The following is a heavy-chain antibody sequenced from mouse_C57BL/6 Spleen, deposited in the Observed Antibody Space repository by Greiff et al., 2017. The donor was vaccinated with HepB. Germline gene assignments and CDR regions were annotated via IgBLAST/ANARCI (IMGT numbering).Heavy chain of an antibody. CDR2: INPNNGGT. CDR3: ARPSYYSNYVDAMDY. Sequence: EVQLQQSGPELVKPGASVKISCKASGYTFTDYYMNWVKQSHGKSLEWIGDINPNNGGTSYNQKFKGKATLTVDKSSSTVYMELRSLTSENSAVYYGARPSYYSNYVDAMDYWGQGTSVTVSS. J-gene: IGHJ4*01. V-gene: IGHV1-26*01. D-gene: IGHD2-5*01. CDR1: GYTFTDYY.